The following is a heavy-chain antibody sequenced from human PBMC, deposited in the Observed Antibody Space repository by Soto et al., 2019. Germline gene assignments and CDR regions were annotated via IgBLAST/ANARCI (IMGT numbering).Heavy chain of an antibody. V-gene: IGHV2-5*02. CDR3: AHSISEMGVAGPSCYAGMDV. CDR2: IYWDDDK. Sequence: QITLKESGPTLVKPTQTLTLTCTFSGFSLSTSGVGVGWIRQPPGKALEWLALIYWDDDKRYSPSLKSRLTITQNTSXXQXFXXMTYMDPVDTATYYCAHSISEMGVAGPSCYAGMDVWGRGTKITASS. CDR1: GFSLSTSGVG. J-gene: IGHJ6*01. D-gene: IGHD2-15*01.